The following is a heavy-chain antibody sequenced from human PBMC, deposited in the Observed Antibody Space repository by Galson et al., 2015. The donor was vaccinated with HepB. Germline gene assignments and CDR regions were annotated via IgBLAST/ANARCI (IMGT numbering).Heavy chain of an antibody. CDR1: GFTFSSYA. CDR3: AKDLLLWFGETKADDAFDI. J-gene: IGHJ3*02. Sequence: SLRLSCAASGFTFSSYAMSWVRQAPGKGLEWVSAISGSGGSTYYADSVKGRFTISRDNSKNTLYLQMNSLRAEDTAVYYCAKDLLLWFGETKADDAFDIWGQGTMVTVSS. V-gene: IGHV3-23*01. D-gene: IGHD3-10*01. CDR2: ISGSGGST.